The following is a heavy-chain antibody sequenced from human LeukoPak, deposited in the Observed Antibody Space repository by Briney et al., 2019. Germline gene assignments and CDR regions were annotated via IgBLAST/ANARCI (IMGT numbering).Heavy chain of an antibody. CDR1: GFTFSSYG. J-gene: IGHJ6*02. CDR3: AKGGNPYYYYGMDV. CDR2: ISNDGNNK. Sequence: GGSLRLSCAASGFTFSSYGMHWVRQAPGKGLEWAAVISNDGNNKYYADSVKGRFTISRDNSKNTLYLQMNSLRAEDTAVYYCAKGGNPYYYYGMDVWGQGTTVTVSS. V-gene: IGHV3-30*18.